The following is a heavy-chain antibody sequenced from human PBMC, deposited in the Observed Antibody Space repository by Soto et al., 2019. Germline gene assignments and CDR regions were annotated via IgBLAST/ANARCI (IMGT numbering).Heavy chain of an antibody. CDR3: ARFAGLTHRLSSGWHFDY. J-gene: IGHJ4*02. CDR2: ISAYNGNT. CDR1: GYTFTSYG. D-gene: IGHD6-19*01. Sequence: QVQLVQSGAEVKKPGASVKVSCKASGYTFTSYGISWVRQAPGQGLEWMGWISAYNGNTNYAQKLQGRVTMTTETATSIADRALRSLRSDDTAVYYCARFAGLTHRLSSGWHFDYWGQGTLVTVSS. V-gene: IGHV1-18*01.